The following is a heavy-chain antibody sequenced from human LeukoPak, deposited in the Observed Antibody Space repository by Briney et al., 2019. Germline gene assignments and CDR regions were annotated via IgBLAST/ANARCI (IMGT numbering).Heavy chain of an antibody. D-gene: IGHD6-19*01. J-gene: IGHJ4*02. CDR2: INPDGTTT. V-gene: IGHV3-74*01. Sequence: GGSLRLSCAASGFTFSTYWMHWVRQAPGKGLVWVSRINPDGTTTSYADSVKGRFTISRDNAKDTVYLQMNSLRAEDTAVYYCARVSIGWYSFDYWGQGALVTVSS. CDR1: GFTFSTYW. CDR3: ARVSIGWYSFDY.